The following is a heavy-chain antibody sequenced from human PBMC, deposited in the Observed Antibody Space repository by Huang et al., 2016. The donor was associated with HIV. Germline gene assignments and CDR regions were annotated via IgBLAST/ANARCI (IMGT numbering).Heavy chain of an antibody. CDR3: ARTAYSYGFRQGYNWFDP. D-gene: IGHD5-18*01. J-gene: IGHJ5*02. Sequence: QVLLVQSGAEVRTPGSSVKVSCTAFGGTFSGYAISWVRQAPGKGLEWMGGNIPIYGTANYTQKFQGRVTITVDESTNTGYMELTRLTSEDTAVYYCARTAYSYGFRQGYNWFDPWGQEPRSPSPQ. CDR2: NIPIYGTA. V-gene: IGHV1-69*13. CDR1: GGTFSGYA.